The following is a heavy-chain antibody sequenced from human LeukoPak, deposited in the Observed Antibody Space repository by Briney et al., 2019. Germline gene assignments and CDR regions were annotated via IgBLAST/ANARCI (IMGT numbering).Heavy chain of an antibody. CDR3: ATLVVPAAIGLRPYYYYYGMDV. D-gene: IGHD2-2*02. J-gene: IGHJ6*02. CDR2: ISGSGGST. Sequence: GGYLRLSCAASGFTFSSYAMSWVRQAPGKGLEWVSAISGSGGSTYYADSVKGRFTISRDNSKNTLYLQMNSLRAEDTAVYYCATLVVPAAIGLRPYYYYYGMDVWGQGTTVTVSS. V-gene: IGHV3-23*01. CDR1: GFTFSSYA.